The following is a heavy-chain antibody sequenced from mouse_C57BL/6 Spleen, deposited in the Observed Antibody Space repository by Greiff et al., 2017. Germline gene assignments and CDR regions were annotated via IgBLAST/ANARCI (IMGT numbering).Heavy chain of an antibody. J-gene: IGHJ1*03. D-gene: IGHD1-1*01. V-gene: IGHV1-19*01. CDR3: ADYYGMWYFDV. CDR1: GYTFTDYY. Sequence: DVQLQESGPVLVKPGASVKMSCKASGYTFTDYYMNWVKQSHGKSLEWIGVINPYNGGTSYNQKFKGKATLTVDKSSSTAYMELNSLTSEDSAVYYCADYYGMWYFDVWGTGTTVTVSS. CDR2: INPYNGGT.